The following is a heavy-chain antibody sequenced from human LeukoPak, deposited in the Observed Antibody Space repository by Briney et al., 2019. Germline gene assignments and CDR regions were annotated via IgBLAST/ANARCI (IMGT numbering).Heavy chain of an antibody. CDR2: IYSGGST. CDR3: ARDATY. Sequence: GSLRLSCAASGFHFSSNAMSWVRPAPGKGLEWVSVIYSGGSTYYADSVKGRFTISRDNSKNTLYLQMNSLRAEDTAVYYCARDATYWGQGTLVTVSS. J-gene: IGHJ4*02. CDR1: GFHFSSNA. V-gene: IGHV3-66*01.